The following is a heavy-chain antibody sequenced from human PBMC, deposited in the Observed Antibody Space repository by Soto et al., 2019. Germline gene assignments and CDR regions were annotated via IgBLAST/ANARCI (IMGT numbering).Heavy chain of an antibody. V-gene: IGHV1-69*02. D-gene: IGHD3-10*01. J-gene: IGHJ4*02. CDR3: ATSFGSGYRAFDY. CDR1: GDTFNFYT. CDR2: FNPILSMS. Sequence: QVQLVQSGAEVKKPGSSVKVSCKASGDTFNFYTINWVRQAPGLGLEWMGRFNPILSMSNSALRFQGRVTLTADKSTSTAYRVLISLRSDDTAVYYCATSFGSGYRAFDYWGQGVLVTVSS.